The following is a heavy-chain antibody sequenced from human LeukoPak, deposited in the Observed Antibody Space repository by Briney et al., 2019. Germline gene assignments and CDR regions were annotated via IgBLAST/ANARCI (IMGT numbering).Heavy chain of an antibody. Sequence: ASVRVSCKASGYTFTSCDINWVRQATGQGLEWMGWMNPNSGNTGYAQKFQGRVTMTRNTSISTAYMELSSLRSEDTAVYYCARVVAGGQQLDGFDYWGQGTLVTVSS. CDR3: ARVVAGGQQLDGFDY. D-gene: IGHD6-13*01. J-gene: IGHJ4*02. CDR1: GYTFTSCD. CDR2: MNPNSGNT. V-gene: IGHV1-8*01.